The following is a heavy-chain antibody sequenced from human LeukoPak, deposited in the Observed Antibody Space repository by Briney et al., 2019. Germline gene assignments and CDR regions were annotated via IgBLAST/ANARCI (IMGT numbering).Heavy chain of an antibody. J-gene: IGHJ4*02. CDR1: GYTFTGYY. CDR2: INPNSGGT. V-gene: IGHV1-2*02. D-gene: IGHD2-8*01. Sequence: ASVKVSCKASGYTFTGYYMHWVRQAPGQGLEWMGWINPNSGGTNYAQKFQGRVTMTRDTSISTAYMELSRLRSDDTAGYYCAGSLGYCTSNVCYLKYWGQGTLVTVSS. CDR3: AGSLGYCTSNVCYLKY.